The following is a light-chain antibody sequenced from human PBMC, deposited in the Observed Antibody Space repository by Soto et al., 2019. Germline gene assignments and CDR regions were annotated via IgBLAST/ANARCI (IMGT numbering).Light chain of an antibody. CDR2: KVS. CDR1: QSLEHSDGNTY. V-gene: IGKV2-24*01. Sequence: DVVMTQTPLSSPVPLGQPASISCRSSQSLEHSDGNTYLSWLHQRPGQPPRLLIYKVSHRFSGVADRCSGSGAGTDFTLKISRVEAEDVGIYYCMQATHYRPYTFGQGTKLEIK. CDR3: MQATHYRPYT. J-gene: IGKJ2*01.